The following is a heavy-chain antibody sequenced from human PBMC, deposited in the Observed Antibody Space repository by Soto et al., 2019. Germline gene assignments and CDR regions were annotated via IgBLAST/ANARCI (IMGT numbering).Heavy chain of an antibody. CDR1: GGIFSTYA. J-gene: IGHJ4*02. CDR3: ARDRDDYGSGNYYNRIDF. V-gene: IGHV1-69*01. CDR2: IIPIFGTP. Sequence: QVQLVQSGAEVKKPGSSVKVSCKASGGIFSTYAISWLRQAPGQGLEWMGGIIPIFGTPNYEQKFQGRVTITADESTSTAYMERSRLRSEDTAVYYCARDRDDYGSGNYYNRIDFWGQGTLVTVSS. D-gene: IGHD3-10*01.